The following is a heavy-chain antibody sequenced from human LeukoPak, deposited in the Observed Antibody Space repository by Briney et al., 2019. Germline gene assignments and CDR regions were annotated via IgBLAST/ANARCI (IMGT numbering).Heavy chain of an antibody. V-gene: IGHV4-59*01. Sequence: PSETLSLTCIISGGSISSYYWSWIRQSPGKGLEWIGYITYTGSTDYDPSLKSRVTISVDTSRNQFSLRLNSVTAADTAVYYCARVPLYYYDSSGYYSGVYYFDYWGQGTLVTVSS. CDR2: ITYTGST. D-gene: IGHD3-22*01. CDR3: ARVPLYYYDSSGYYSGVYYFDY. CDR1: GGSISSYY. J-gene: IGHJ4*02.